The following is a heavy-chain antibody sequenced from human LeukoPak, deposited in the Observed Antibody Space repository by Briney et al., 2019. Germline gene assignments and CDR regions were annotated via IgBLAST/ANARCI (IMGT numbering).Heavy chain of an antibody. V-gene: IGHV4-59*08. Sequence: SETLSLTCTVSGGSISNYYWNWIRQPPGKGLEWIGYIYYTGNTNYNPSLKSRVTISVDTSKNQFSLKLSSVTAADTAVYYCARHPVGYCSGGSCLGWGQGTLVTVSS. CDR1: GGSISNYY. D-gene: IGHD2-15*01. CDR2: IYYTGNT. J-gene: IGHJ4*02. CDR3: ARHPVGYCSGGSCLG.